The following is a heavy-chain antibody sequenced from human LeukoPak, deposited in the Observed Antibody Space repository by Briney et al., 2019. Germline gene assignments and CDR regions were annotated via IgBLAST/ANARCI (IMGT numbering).Heavy chain of an antibody. CDR2: IYYSGST. CDR3: DSYCSSTSCYSVYY. D-gene: IGHD2-2*01. V-gene: IGHV4-39*01. CDR1: GGSISSGGSY. Sequence: SETLSLTCTVSGGSISSGGSYWGWIRQPPGKGLEWIGSIYYSGSTYYNPSLKSRVTISVDTSKNQFSLKLSSVTAADTAVYYCDSYCSSTSCYSVYYWGQGTLVTVSS. J-gene: IGHJ4*02.